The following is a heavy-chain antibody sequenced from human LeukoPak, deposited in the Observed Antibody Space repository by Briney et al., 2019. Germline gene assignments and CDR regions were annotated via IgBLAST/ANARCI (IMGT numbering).Heavy chain of an antibody. CDR2: INHSGST. D-gene: IGHD2-15*01. V-gene: IGHV4-34*01. CDR1: GGSFSGYY. CDR3: ASGYCSGGSCYSVHFQH. Sequence: KPSETLSLTCAVYGGSFSGYYWSWIRQPPGKGLEWIGEINHSGSTNYNPSLKSRVTISVDTSKNQFSLKLSSVTAADTAVYYCASGYCSGGSCYSVHFQHWGQGTLVTVSS. J-gene: IGHJ1*01.